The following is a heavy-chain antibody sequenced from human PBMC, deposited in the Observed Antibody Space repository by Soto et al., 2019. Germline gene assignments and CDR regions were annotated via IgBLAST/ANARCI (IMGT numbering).Heavy chain of an antibody. CDR1: GFTFSSYS. V-gene: IGHV3-48*01. CDR3: ARDQIFGVVIIPYMDV. Sequence: GGSLRLSCAASGFTFSSYSMNWVRQAPGKGLEWVSYISSSSSTIYYADSVKGRSTISRDNAKNSLYLQMNSLRAEDTAVYYCARDQIFGVVIIPYMDVWGKGTTVTVSS. CDR2: ISSSSSTI. J-gene: IGHJ6*03. D-gene: IGHD3-3*01.